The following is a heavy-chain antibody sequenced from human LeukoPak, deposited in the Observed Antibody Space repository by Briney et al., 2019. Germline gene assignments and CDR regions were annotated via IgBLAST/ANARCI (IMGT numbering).Heavy chain of an antibody. D-gene: IGHD6-6*01. CDR1: GFTFGDYA. J-gene: IGHJ3*02. CDR2: IRSKAYGGTT. CDR3: TRAPIAARWIAFDI. Sequence: GGSLRLSCTASGFTFGDYAMSWVRQAPGKGLEWVGFIRSKAYGGTTEYAASVKGRFTISRDDSKSIAYLQMNSLKTEDTAVYYCTRAPIAARWIAFDIWGQGTMVTVSS. V-gene: IGHV3-49*04.